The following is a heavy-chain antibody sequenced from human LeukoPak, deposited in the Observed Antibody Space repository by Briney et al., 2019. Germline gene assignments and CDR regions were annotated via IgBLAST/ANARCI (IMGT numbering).Heavy chain of an antibody. J-gene: IGHJ4*02. D-gene: IGHD6-19*01. CDR1: GGTFSTFA. Sequence: GASVKVSCKASGGTFSTFAISWVRQAPGQGLEWMGGIIPIFGTANYAQKFQGRVTITADESTSTAYMELSSLRSEDTAVYYCAGPAGPSGWYKGYYFDYWGQGTLVTVSS. CDR2: IIPIFGTA. V-gene: IGHV1-69*13. CDR3: AGPAGPSGWYKGYYFDY.